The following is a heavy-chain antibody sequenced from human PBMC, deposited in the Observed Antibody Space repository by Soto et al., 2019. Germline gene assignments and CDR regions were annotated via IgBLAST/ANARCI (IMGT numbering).Heavy chain of an antibody. V-gene: IGHV3-7*01. CDR2: LDQDGSER. J-gene: IGHJ4*02. CDR1: GFTFSTYW. CDR3: VCRGNFCVY. Sequence: EVQLVESGGGLVQPGGSLRLSCAASGFTFSTYWMTWVRRPPGKGLEWVANLDQDGSERYYVDSVRGRFTISRDNAKNSLYLQMNSLRAEDTAVYYCVCRGNFCVYWGQGTLVTVSP. D-gene: IGHD2-15*01.